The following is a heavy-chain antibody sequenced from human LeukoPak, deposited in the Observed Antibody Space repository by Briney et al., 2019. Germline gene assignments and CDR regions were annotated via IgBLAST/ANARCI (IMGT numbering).Heavy chain of an antibody. CDR1: GFTFDDYA. Sequence: PGGSLRLSCAASGFTFDDYAMHWVRQAPGKGLEWVSLISWDGGSTYYADSVKGRFTISRDNSKNSLYLQMNSLRAEDTALCYCAKDIGKDSSSWPDYWGQGTLVTVSS. CDR3: AKDIGKDSSSWPDY. J-gene: IGHJ4*02. D-gene: IGHD6-13*01. V-gene: IGHV3-43D*03. CDR2: ISWDGGST.